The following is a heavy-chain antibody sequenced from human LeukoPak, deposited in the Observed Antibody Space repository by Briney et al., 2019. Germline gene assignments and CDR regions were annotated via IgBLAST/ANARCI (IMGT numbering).Heavy chain of an antibody. CDR3: ARDRSGYSSSWYWGSVYYYYMDV. CDR2: INTNTGNP. CDR1: GYTFTSYA. D-gene: IGHD6-13*01. V-gene: IGHV7-4-1*02. Sequence: ASVKVSCKASGYTFTSYAMNWVRQAPGQGLEWTGWINTNTGNPTYAQGFTGRFVFSLDTSVSTAYLQISSLKAEDTAVYYCARDRSGYSSSWYWGSVYYYYMDVWGKGTTVTVSS. J-gene: IGHJ6*03.